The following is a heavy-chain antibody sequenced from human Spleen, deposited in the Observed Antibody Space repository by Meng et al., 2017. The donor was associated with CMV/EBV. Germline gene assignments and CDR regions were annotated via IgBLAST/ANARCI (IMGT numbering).Heavy chain of an antibody. J-gene: IGHJ4*02. CDR1: GFPFSDYY. CDR2: ISSSGSTI. CDR3: ARDRFGPRSHYYFDY. D-gene: IGHD3-16*01. V-gene: IGHV3-11*04. Sequence: GFPFSDYYMSWLRQAPGKGLEWVSYISSSGSTIYYADSVKGRFTISRDNAKNSLYLQMNSLRAEDTAVYYCARDRFGPRSHYYFDYWGQGTLVTVSS.